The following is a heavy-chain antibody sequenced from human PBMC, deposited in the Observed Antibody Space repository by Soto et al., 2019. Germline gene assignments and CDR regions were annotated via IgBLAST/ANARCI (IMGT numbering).Heavy chain of an antibody. CDR3: ATLLGSHQHYYFGIDV. CDR1: GYSMTSGGYY. D-gene: IGHD2-2*01. Sequence: QMQLQESGPELVKPSQTLSLICTVSGYSMTSGGYYWSWIRHLPGKGLEWIGYIYYSGGTQFNPSLKSRVSMSVDTSKNQFSLRLSSVTAADPAVYYCATLLGSHQHYYFGIDVWGQGTTVTVSS. V-gene: IGHV4-31*03. J-gene: IGHJ6*02. CDR2: IYYSGGT.